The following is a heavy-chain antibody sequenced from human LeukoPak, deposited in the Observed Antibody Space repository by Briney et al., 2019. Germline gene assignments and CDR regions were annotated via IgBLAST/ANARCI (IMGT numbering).Heavy chain of an antibody. V-gene: IGHV4-59*01. CDR1: GGSISSYY. Sequence: SETLSLTCTVSGGSISSYYWSWIRQPPGKGLEGIGYIYYSGSTNYNPSLKSRGTISVDTSKNQFSLKLSSVTAAATAVYYCARGRSARWFGESPPYYWGQGTLVTVSS. D-gene: IGHD3-10*01. CDR2: IYYSGST. CDR3: ARGRSARWFGESPPYY. J-gene: IGHJ4*02.